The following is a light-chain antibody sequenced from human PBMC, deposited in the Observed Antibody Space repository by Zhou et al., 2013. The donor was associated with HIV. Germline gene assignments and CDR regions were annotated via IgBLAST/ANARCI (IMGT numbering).Light chain of an antibody. J-gene: IGKJ2*01. CDR2: DAS. V-gene: IGKV3-11*01. CDR3: QQRSHWPPT. CDR1: QSISSN. Sequence: EIVMTQSPATLSVSPGERATLSCRASQSISSNLAWYQQKPGQAPRLLIYDASNRATGIPARFSGSGSGTDFTLAINSLEPEDFAVYYCQQRSHWPPTFGQGTKLDIK.